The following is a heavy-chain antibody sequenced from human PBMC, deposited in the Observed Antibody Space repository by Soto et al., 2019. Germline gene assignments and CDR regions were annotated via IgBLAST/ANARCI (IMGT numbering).Heavy chain of an antibody. CDR2: IYYSGST. Sequence: SETLSLTCTVSGGSISSGGYYWSWIRQHPGKGLEWIGYIYYSGSTYYNPSLKSRVTIPVDTSKNQFSLKLSSVTAADTAVYYCARDRRYYDSSGYSSFDYWGQGTLVTVSS. CDR3: ARDRRYYDSSGYSSFDY. V-gene: IGHV4-31*03. J-gene: IGHJ4*02. D-gene: IGHD3-22*01. CDR1: GGSISSGGYY.